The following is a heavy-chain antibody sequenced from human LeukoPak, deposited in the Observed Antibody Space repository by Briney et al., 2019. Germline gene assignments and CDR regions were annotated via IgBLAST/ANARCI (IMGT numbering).Heavy chain of an antibody. V-gene: IGHV4-31*03. CDR1: GGPISSGGYY. D-gene: IGHD1-26*01. CDR3: ASHVSGSKYRFDS. Sequence: SQTLSLTCTVSGGPISSGGYYWSWIRQHPGKGLEWIGYIYYSGSTYYNPSLKSRVTLSVDTSKNQFSLKLTSVTAADTAVYYCASHVSGSKYRFDSWGQGTLVTVSS. J-gene: IGHJ4*02. CDR2: IYYSGST.